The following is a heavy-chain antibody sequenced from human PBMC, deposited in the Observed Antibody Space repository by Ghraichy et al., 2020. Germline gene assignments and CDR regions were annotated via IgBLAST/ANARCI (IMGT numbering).Heavy chain of an antibody. D-gene: IGHD3-10*01. CDR1: GGSFSGYY. CDR3: ARRTILLWFGEFT. Sequence: SETLSLTCAVYGGSFSGYYWSWIRQPPGKGLEWIGEINHSGSTNYNPSLKSRVTISVDTSKNQFSLKLSSVTAADTAVYYCARRTILLWFGEFTWGQGTLVTVSS. V-gene: IGHV4-34*01. CDR2: INHSGST. J-gene: IGHJ4*02.